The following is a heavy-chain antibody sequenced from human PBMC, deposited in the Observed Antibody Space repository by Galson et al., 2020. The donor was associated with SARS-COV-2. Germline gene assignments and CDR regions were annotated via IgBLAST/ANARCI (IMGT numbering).Heavy chain of an antibody. Sequence: SQTLSLTCTVSGGSISSGGYYWSWIRQHPGKGLEWIGYIYYSGSTYYNPSLKSRVTISVDTSKNQFSLKLSSVTAADTAVYYCARGAGNYDSSGYYYFDYWGQGTLVTVSS. V-gene: IGHV4-31*02. CDR2: IYYSGST. CDR1: GGSISSGGYY. J-gene: IGHJ4*02. CDR3: ARGAGNYDSSGYYYFDY. D-gene: IGHD3-22*01.